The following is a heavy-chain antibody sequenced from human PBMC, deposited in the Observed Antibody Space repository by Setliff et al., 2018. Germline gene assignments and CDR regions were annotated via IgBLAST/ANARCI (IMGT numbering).Heavy chain of an antibody. CDR2: IYTNGGT. V-gene: IGHV4-61*02. CDR3: ARASYGWGSHYKIKWFDP. Sequence: SETLSLTCTVSGGSVGGGSYYWSWIRQPAGKGLEWIGRIYTNGGTDYNPYLKSRVTISLDTSKNQFSLKLSSVTAADTAVYYCARASYGWGSHYKIKWFDPWGQGTLVTVSS. J-gene: IGHJ5*02. CDR1: GGSVGGGSYY. D-gene: IGHD3-10*01.